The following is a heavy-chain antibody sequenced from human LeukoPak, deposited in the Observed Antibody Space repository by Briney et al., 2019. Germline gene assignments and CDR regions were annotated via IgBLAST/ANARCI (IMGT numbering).Heavy chain of an antibody. J-gene: IGHJ4*02. CDR1: GGSITSGTYY. D-gene: IGHD3-16*01. CDR3: ARLSMHTFGGARSGFDY. V-gene: IGHV4-39*01. CDR2: MYYTGST. Sequence: PSETLSLTCTVSGGSITSGTYYWGWVRQPPGKALEWIGHMYYTGSTYHNPSLKSRVTTSVDTSKKQFSLKLTSVTAADTAVYYCARLSMHTFGGARSGFDYWGQGTLVTVSS.